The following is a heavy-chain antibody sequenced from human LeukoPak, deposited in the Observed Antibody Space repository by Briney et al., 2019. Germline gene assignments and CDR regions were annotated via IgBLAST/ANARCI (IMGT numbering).Heavy chain of an antibody. Sequence: ASVKVSCKTSGYTFTHSYIHWVRQAPGQGLEWMGWINPNSGATDYAPKFQGRVTMTRATSISTAYMELNRLKSDDTAVFYCAIVVVIRDFDHWGQGTRVTVSS. V-gene: IGHV1-2*02. CDR1: GYTFTHSY. CDR3: AIVVVIRDFDH. J-gene: IGHJ4*02. CDR2: INPNSGAT. D-gene: IGHD3-22*01.